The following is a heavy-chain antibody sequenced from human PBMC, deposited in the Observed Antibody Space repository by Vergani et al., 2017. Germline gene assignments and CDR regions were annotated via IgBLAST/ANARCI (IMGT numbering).Heavy chain of an antibody. CDR1: GFTFSSYA. D-gene: IGHD6-13*01. CDR3: ARWIAAAQTWYFDL. Sequence: EVQLLESGGGLVQPGGSLRLSCAASGFTFSSYAMSWVRQAPGKGLEWVSAISGSGGSTYYADSVKGRFTISRDNSKTTLYLQMNSLRAEDTAVYYCARWIAAAQTWYFDLWGRGTLVTVSS. V-gene: IGHV3-23*01. CDR2: ISGSGGST. J-gene: IGHJ2*01.